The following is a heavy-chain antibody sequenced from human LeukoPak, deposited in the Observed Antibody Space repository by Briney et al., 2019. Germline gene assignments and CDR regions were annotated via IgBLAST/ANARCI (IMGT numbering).Heavy chain of an antibody. V-gene: IGHV1-69*13. D-gene: IGHD2-2*01. CDR3: ARSPPIVVVPAAITYYYYGMDV. CDR1: GGTFSSYA. Sequence: SVKVSCKASGGTFSSYAISWVRQAPGQGLEWMGGIIPIFGTANYAQKFQGRVTITADESTSTAYMELSSQRSEDTAVYYCARSPPIVVVPAAITYYYYGMDVWGQGTTVTVSS. J-gene: IGHJ6*02. CDR2: IIPIFGTA.